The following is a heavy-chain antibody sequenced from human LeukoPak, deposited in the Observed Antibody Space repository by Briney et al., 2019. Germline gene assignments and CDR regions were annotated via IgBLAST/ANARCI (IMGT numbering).Heavy chain of an antibody. D-gene: IGHD6-19*01. CDR2: ISSSGNYI. Sequence: GGSLRLSCAASGFTFRSYTMSCVRQAPGKGLEWVSSISSSGNYIYYADSVKGRFTISRDNAKNSLYLQMNSLRAEDTAVYYCARDKDSSGWYSGMDVWGQGTTVTVSS. J-gene: IGHJ6*02. CDR1: GFTFRSYT. CDR3: ARDKDSSGWYSGMDV. V-gene: IGHV3-21*01.